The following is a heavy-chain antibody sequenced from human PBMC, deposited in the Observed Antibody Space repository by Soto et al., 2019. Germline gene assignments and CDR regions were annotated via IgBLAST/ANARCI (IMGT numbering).Heavy chain of an antibody. J-gene: IGHJ4*02. D-gene: IGHD3-16*02. CDR3: ARDVAVYSLLPLGELSVNDY. V-gene: IGHV3-48*01. CDR1: GFTFSSYS. Sequence: GGSLRLSCAASGFTFSSYSMNWVRQAPGKGLEWVSYISSSSSTIYYADSVKGRFTISRDNAKNSLYLQMNSLRAEDTAVYYCARDVAVYSLLPLGELSVNDYWGQGTLVTVSS. CDR2: ISSSSSTI.